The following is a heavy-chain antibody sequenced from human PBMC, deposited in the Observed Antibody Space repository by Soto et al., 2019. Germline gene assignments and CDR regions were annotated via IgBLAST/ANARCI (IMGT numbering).Heavy chain of an antibody. Sequence: LGGSLRLSCAASEFTFSNYAMSWVRQAPGRGLEWVSFIYSGGRTYYADSVTGRFTISRDNSKNTLYLQMNSLRAEDAAVYYCARDSSGYGIDYWGQGTLVTVSS. CDR2: IYSGGRT. CDR1: EFTFSNYA. J-gene: IGHJ4*02. CDR3: ARDSSGYGIDY. V-gene: IGHV3-66*01. D-gene: IGHD5-12*01.